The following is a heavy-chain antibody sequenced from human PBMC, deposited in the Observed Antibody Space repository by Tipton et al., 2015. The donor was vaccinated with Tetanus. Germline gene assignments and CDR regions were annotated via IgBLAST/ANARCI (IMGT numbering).Heavy chain of an antibody. CDR2: ITYSRAT. J-gene: IGHJ2*01. CDR3: ARERIRLIGEVIFRFFDV. CDR1: GGSVNDGRFY. Sequence: LRLSCTVSGGSVNDGRFYWTWIRQPPGKGLEWIGKITYSRATNYNASLRSRVSMSLDTSTNQFSLRLTSATTADTAVYFCARERIRLIGEVIFRFFDVWGRGTLVTVSS. V-gene: IGHV4-61*01. D-gene: IGHD3-3*02.